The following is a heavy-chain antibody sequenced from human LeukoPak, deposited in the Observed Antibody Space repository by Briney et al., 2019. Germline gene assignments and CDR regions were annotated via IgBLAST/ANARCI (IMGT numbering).Heavy chain of an antibody. CDR1: GYSFTDYY. CDR3: ARGAAVAGTWDSGMDV. J-gene: IGHJ6*02. V-gene: IGHV1-2*06. D-gene: IGHD6-19*01. Sequence: ASVQVSCKASGYSFTDYYIHWVRQAPGQGLEWMGRISPSTGATNYAQKFQGRVTMTSDTSISTAYMDLSSLISDDTAVYYCARGAAVAGTWDSGMDVWGQGTTATVSS. CDR2: ISPSTGAT.